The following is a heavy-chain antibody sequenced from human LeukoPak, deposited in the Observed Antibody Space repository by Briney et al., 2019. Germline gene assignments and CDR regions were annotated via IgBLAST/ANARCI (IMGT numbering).Heavy chain of an antibody. J-gene: IGHJ3*02. Sequence: SETLSLTCTVSGGSISGGSYYWSCIRRPAGKGLECIGRIFTTGSTDYNPSLKSRVTILVDTSKHQFSLRLSSVAAADTALYYCARGGYTYAHDIWGQGTMVTVSS. V-gene: IGHV4-61*02. D-gene: IGHD5-18*01. CDR3: ARGGYTYAHDI. CDR1: GGSISGGSYY. CDR2: IFTTGST.